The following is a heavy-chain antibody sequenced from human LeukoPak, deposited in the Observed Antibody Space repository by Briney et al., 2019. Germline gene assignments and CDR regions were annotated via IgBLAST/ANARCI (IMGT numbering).Heavy chain of an antibody. CDR1: GYTFTSYG. J-gene: IGHJ4*02. CDR3: ARAQTTGFGESLHY. CDR2: ISAYNGNT. Sequence: GASVTVSCKASGYTFTSYGISWVRQAPGQGLEWMGWISAYNGNTTYVQNLRGRVTLTTDTSTSTAYMEVRSLRSDDTAVYYCARAQTTGFGESLHYWGQGTLVTVSS. V-gene: IGHV1-18*01. D-gene: IGHD3-10*01.